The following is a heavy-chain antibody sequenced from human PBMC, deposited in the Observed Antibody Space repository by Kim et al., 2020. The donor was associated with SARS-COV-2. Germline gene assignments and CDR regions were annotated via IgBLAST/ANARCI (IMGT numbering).Heavy chain of an antibody. Sequence: GGSLRLSCTASGFTFGDYAMSWFCQAPGKGLEWVGFIRSKAYGGTTEYAASVKGRFTISRDDSKSIAYLQMNSLKTEDTAVYYCTRGVIVVDVLRAFDIWGQGTMVTVSS. CDR1: GFTFGDYA. V-gene: IGHV3-49*03. CDR3: TRGVIVVDVLRAFDI. J-gene: IGHJ3*02. D-gene: IGHD3-22*01. CDR2: IRSKAYGGTT.